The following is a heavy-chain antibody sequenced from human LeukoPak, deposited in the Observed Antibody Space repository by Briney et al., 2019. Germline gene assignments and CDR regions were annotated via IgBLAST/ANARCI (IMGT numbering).Heavy chain of an antibody. Sequence: SETLSLTCAVYGGSFSGYYWSWIRQPPGKGLEWIGEINHSGSTNYNPSLKSRVTISVDMSKNQFSLKLSSVTAADTAIYYCAGVYYLLRCFDLWGRGTLVTVSS. CDR2: INHSGST. CDR3: AGVYYLLRCFDL. CDR1: GGSFSGYY. D-gene: IGHD3-22*01. J-gene: IGHJ2*01. V-gene: IGHV4-34*01.